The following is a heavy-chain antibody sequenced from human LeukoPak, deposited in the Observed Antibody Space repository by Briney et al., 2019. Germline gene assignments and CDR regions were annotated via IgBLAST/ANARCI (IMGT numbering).Heavy chain of an antibody. CDR3: ASRSGRQWLPYFDY. CDR1: GFTFYTYA. V-gene: IGHV3-49*04. CDR2: IRSKAYGGTT. J-gene: IGHJ4*02. D-gene: IGHD1-26*01. Sequence: GGSLRLSCAASGFTFYTYAMSWVRQAPGKGLEWVGFIRSKAYGGTTEYAASVKGRFTISRDDSKSIAYLQMNSLKTEDTAVYHCASRSGRQWLPYFDYWGQGTLVTVSS.